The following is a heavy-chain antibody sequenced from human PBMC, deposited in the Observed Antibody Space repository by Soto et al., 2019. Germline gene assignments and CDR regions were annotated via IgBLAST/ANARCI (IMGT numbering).Heavy chain of an antibody. CDR2: ISSSSSYI. CDR3: ARDGRDFSGGSVYSDY. CDR1: GFTFSSYS. D-gene: IGHD2-15*01. Sequence: GGSLRLSCAASGFTFSSYSMNWVRQAPGKGLEWVSSISSSSSYIYYADSVKGRFTISRDNAKNSLYLQMNSLRAEDTAVYYCARDGRDFSGGSVYSDYWGQGTLVTVSS. V-gene: IGHV3-21*01. J-gene: IGHJ4*02.